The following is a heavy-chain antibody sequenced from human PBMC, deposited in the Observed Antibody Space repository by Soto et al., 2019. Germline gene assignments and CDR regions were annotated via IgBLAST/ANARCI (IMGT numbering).Heavy chain of an antibody. CDR3: AREGLRYFVPLYSWFDP. CDR1: GGSISSGDYY. V-gene: IGHV4-30-4*01. J-gene: IGHJ5*02. Sequence: PSETLSLTCTFSGGSISSGDYYWSWIRQPPGKGLEWNGYIYYSGSTYYNPSLKSRVTISVDTSKNQFSLKLSSVTAADTAVYYCAREGLRYFVPLYSWFDPWGQGTLVTVSS. D-gene: IGHD3-9*01. CDR2: IYYSGST.